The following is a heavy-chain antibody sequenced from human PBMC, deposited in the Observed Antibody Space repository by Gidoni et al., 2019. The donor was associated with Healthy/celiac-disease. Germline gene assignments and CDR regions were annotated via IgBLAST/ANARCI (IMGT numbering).Heavy chain of an antibody. CDR1: GFTFSSYS. J-gene: IGHJ4*02. CDR3: ASSGRDGYNRHFDY. CDR2: ISSSSSYI. D-gene: IGHD5-12*01. Sequence: EVQLVESGGGMVKPGGSLRLSCAASGFTFSSYSMNWVRQAPGKGLEWVSSISSSSSYIYYADSVKGRFTISRDNAKTSLYLQMNSLRAEDTAVYYCASSGRDGYNRHFDYWGQGTLVTVSS. V-gene: IGHV3-21*01.